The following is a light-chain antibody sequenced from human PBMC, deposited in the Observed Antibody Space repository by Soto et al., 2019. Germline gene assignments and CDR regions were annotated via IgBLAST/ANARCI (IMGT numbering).Light chain of an antibody. CDR1: SSDVGGYNS. CDR3: CSYAGTYTWV. J-gene: IGLJ3*02. CDR2: DVS. Sequence: QSALTQPRSVSGSPGQSVTISCTGTSSDVGGYNSVSWYQQYPGKAPKLMIYDVSKRPSGVPDRFSGSKSGNAASLTISGRQAEDEADYYCCSYAGTYTWVFGGGTKLTVL. V-gene: IGLV2-11*01.